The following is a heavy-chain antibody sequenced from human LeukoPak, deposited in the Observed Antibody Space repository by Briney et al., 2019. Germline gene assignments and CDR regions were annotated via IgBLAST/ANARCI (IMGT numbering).Heavy chain of an antibody. CDR3: ARAVMVRGARPDY. CDR1: GGSISSYY. D-gene: IGHD3-10*01. J-gene: IGHJ4*02. CDR2: IYYSGST. Sequence: SETLSLTCTVSGGSISSYYWSWIRQPPGKGLEWIGYIYYSGSTNYNPSLKSRVTISVDTSKNQFSLKLSSVTAADTAVYYCARAVMVRGARPDYWGQGTLVSVSS. V-gene: IGHV4-59*01.